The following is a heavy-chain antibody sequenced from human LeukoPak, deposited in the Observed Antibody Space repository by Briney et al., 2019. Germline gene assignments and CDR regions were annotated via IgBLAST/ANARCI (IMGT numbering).Heavy chain of an antibody. CDR3: TRWYSYGYDY. J-gene: IGHJ4*02. CDR2: IRSKANSYAT. Sequence: GGSPRLSCAASGFTFSGSAMHWVRQASGKGLEWVGRIRSKANSYATAYAASVKGRFTISRDDSKNTAYLQMNSLKTEDTAVYYCTRWYSYGYDYWGQGTLVTVSS. D-gene: IGHD5-18*01. CDR1: GFTFSGSA. V-gene: IGHV3-73*01.